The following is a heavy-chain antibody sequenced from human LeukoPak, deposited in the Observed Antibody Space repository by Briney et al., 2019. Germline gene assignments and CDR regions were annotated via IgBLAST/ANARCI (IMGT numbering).Heavy chain of an antibody. CDR1: GFTLSNHW. CDR3: ARNNGMDV. V-gene: IGHV3-7*03. CDR2: VNRDGSET. Sequence: GGSLRLSCAASGFTLSNHWMTWGRQGPGRGPEWVANVNRDGSETYYRDSGKGRFTISKANAKNSLYLQMNSLRAADTALYHCARNNGMDVWGQGTTVIVSS. J-gene: IGHJ6*02.